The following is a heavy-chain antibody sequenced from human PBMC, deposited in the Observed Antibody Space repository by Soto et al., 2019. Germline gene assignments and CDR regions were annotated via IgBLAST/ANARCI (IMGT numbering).Heavy chain of an antibody. V-gene: IGHV6-1*01. CDR3: GRLVGNSWLDS. Sequence: QVQLQQSGPGLVKPSQTLSLTCAISGDSVTSNRATWDWIRQSPSRGLEWLGRTYYRSRWFNDSSLLVQARTTINPDTSNSQVSLQPNALTPDVTHVYSCGRLVGNSWLDSWGQGTLVTVSS. CDR2: TYYRSRWFN. J-gene: IGHJ5*01. CDR1: GDSVTSNRAT. D-gene: IGHD2-21*01.